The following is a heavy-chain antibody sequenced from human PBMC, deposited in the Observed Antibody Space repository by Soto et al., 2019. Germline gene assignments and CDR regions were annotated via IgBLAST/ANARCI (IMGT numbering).Heavy chain of an antibody. CDR1: VDSVSRNSAA. J-gene: IGHJ6*02. CDR3: ARTPEGDDYYYGMDV. V-gene: IGHV6-1*01. D-gene: IGHD5-12*01. CDR2: TYYTSKSYN. Sequence: PTHSLPCAISVDSVSRNSAAGKWIRQTPSSGLEWLGRTYYTSKSYNDYAVSLKSRITLNPDTSKNHFSLQLNSVTPEDTAVYSCARTPEGDDYYYGMDVWGQGTTVTVSS.